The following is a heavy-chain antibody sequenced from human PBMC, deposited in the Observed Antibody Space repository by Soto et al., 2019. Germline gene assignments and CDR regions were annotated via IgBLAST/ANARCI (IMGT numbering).Heavy chain of an antibody. CDR3: ARLPRGGYDILTGSMDI. Sequence: SETLSLTCAVSGGSISSGGYSWSWIRQPPGKGLEWIGYINHSGSTYYNPSLKSRVTISVDTSKNQFSLKLSSVTAADTAVYYCARLPRGGYDILTGSMDIWGQGTMVNRLL. J-gene: IGHJ3*02. D-gene: IGHD3-9*01. V-gene: IGHV4-30-2*01. CDR2: INHSGST. CDR1: GGSISSGGYS.